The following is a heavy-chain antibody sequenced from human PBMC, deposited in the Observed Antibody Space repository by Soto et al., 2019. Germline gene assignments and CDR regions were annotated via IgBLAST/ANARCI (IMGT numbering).Heavy chain of an antibody. CDR2: IIPIFGTA. CDR1: GGTFSSYA. V-gene: IGHV1-69*01. CDR3: AREDIVVVPAARSYYYYYGMDV. D-gene: IGHD2-2*01. Sequence: QVQLVQSGAEVKKPGSSVKVSCKASGGTFSSYAISWVRQAPGQGLEWMGGIIPIFGTANYAQKFQGRVTITADESTSTAYMGLSSLRSEDTAVYYCAREDIVVVPAARSYYYYYGMDVWGQGTTVTVSS. J-gene: IGHJ6*02.